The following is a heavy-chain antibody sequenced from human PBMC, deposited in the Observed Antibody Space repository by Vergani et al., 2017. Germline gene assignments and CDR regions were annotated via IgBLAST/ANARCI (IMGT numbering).Heavy chain of an antibody. Sequence: VQLVESGGGVVQPGRSLRLSCAASGFTFSSYSMNWVRQAPGKGLEWVSSISSSSSYIYYADSVKGRFTISRDNAKNSLYLQMNSLRAEDTAVYYCARNTAVRGVTDYYYGMDVWGQGTTVTVSS. J-gene: IGHJ6*02. D-gene: IGHD3-10*01. CDR1: GFTFSSYS. CDR2: ISSSSSYI. CDR3: ARNTAVRGVTDYYYGMDV. V-gene: IGHV3-21*01.